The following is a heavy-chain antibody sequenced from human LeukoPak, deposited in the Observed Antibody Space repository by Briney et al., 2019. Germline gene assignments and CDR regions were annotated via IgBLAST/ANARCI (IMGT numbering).Heavy chain of an antibody. D-gene: IGHD6-19*01. J-gene: IGHJ3*02. Sequence: GRSLRLSCAASGFTFDDYAMDWVRQAPGKGLEWVSGISWNSGSIGYADSVKGRFTISRDNAKNSLYLQMNSLRAEDMALYYCAKDRIAVAGLSGAFDIWGQGTMVTVSS. CDR2: ISWNSGSI. V-gene: IGHV3-9*03. CDR1: GFTFDDYA. CDR3: AKDRIAVAGLSGAFDI.